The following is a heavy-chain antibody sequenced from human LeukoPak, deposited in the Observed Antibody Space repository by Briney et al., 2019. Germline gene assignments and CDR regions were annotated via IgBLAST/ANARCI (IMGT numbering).Heavy chain of an antibody. CDR3: ARDSGGEQWLVPFDY. CDR1: GGTFSSYA. Sequence: SVKVSCKASGGTFSSYAISWVRQAPGQGLEWMGRIIPIFGTANYAQKFQGRVTITTDKSTSTAYMELSSLRSEDTAVYYCARDSGGEQWLVPFDYWGQGTLVTVSS. D-gene: IGHD6-19*01. CDR2: IIPIFGTA. V-gene: IGHV1-69*05. J-gene: IGHJ4*02.